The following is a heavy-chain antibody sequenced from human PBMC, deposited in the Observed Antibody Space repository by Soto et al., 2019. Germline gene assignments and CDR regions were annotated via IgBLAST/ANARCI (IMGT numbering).Heavy chain of an antibody. D-gene: IGHD2-8*01. CDR2: IYPGDSNI. Sequence: PGESLKISCKGSGYSFTSYWIGWVRQMPGKGLEWMGIIYPGDSNIKYSPSFQGQVTISADKSISAAYLQWISLPASDTAIYYCARGGSNGRFDYWGQGTLVTVAS. J-gene: IGHJ4*02. CDR1: GYSFTSYW. CDR3: ARGGSNGRFDY. V-gene: IGHV5-51*01.